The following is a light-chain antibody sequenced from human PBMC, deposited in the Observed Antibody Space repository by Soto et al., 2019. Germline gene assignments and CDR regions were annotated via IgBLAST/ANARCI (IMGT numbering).Light chain of an antibody. CDR2: KAS. CDR3: QHYNSYSEA. CDR1: QTISSW. J-gene: IGKJ1*01. Sequence: DNKTTQSPSTLSGSVGDRVTITCRASQTISSWLAWYQQKPGKAPKLLIYKASTLKSGVPSRFSGSGSGTEFTLTISSLQPDDFATYYCQHYNSYSEAFGQGSKVDI. V-gene: IGKV1-5*03.